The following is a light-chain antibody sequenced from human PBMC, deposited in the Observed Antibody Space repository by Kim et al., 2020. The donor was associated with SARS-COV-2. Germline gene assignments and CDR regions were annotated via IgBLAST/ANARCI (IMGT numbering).Light chain of an antibody. CDR1: QSIDSN. J-gene: IGKJ2*01. CDR2: GAS. Sequence: SVSPGERGTLSCRTSQSIDSNSAWFQQKPGQAPRLLISGASARATGIPARFSGSGSGTEISLTISSLQSEDFAVYYCQQYHHWPYTFGQGTKLEI. V-gene: IGKV3-15*01. CDR3: QQYHHWPYT.